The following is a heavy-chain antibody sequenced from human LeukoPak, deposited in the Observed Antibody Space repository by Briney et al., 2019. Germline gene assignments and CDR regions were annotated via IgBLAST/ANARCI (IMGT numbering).Heavy chain of an antibody. Sequence: SETLSLTCTVSGGSISSYYWSWIRQPPGKGLEWIGYIYYSGSTNYNPSLKSRVTISVDTSKNQFSLKLSSVTAADTAVYYCARGGGYSIPRYGMDVWGQGTTVTVPS. D-gene: IGHD6-13*01. J-gene: IGHJ6*02. V-gene: IGHV4-59*01. CDR2: IYYSGST. CDR3: ARGGGYSIPRYGMDV. CDR1: GGSISSYY.